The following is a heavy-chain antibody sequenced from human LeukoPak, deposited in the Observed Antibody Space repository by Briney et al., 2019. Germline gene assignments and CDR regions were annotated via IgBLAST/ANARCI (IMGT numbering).Heavy chain of an antibody. Sequence: PGGSLRLSCAASGVTLGTYAMSWARQAPGKGLEWISGISGSGASTYYADSVTGRFTISRDNSRNTLYLQMNSLRGDDTAVYYCAKDVGKWESLHFFDYWGQGTLVTVSS. V-gene: IGHV3-23*01. J-gene: IGHJ4*02. CDR3: AKDVGKWESLHFFDY. CDR1: GVTLGTYA. CDR2: ISGSGAST. D-gene: IGHD1-26*01.